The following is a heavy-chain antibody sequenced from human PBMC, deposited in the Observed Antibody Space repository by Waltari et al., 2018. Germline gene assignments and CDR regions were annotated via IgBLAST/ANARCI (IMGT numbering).Heavy chain of an antibody. CDR2: INHSGST. Sequence: QVQLQQWGAGLLKPSETLSLTCAVYGGSFSGYYWSWIRQPPGKGLEWIGEINHSGSTNYNPYINSRVTISVDASKNQFSLKLSSVTAADTAVYYCARGRSRYYDSSGDRPRWYFDLWGRGTLVTVSS. CDR3: ARGRSRYYDSSGDRPRWYFDL. D-gene: IGHD3-22*01. V-gene: IGHV4-34*01. J-gene: IGHJ2*01. CDR1: GGSFSGYY.